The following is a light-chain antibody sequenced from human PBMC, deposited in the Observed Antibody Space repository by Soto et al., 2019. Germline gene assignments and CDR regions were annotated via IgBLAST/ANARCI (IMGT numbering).Light chain of an antibody. J-gene: IGKJ3*01. CDR1: QSVFYSSNNKNS. CDR3: QQYSTSPPR. Sequence: DIVMTQSPDSLAVSLGERATINCKSSQSVFYSSNNKNSLPWFQQRRGQPPKLLIYWASTRESGVPDRFSGSGSGTDFTLTITSLQAEDVAVHYCQQYSTSPPRFGPGTKVDIE. V-gene: IGKV4-1*01. CDR2: WAS.